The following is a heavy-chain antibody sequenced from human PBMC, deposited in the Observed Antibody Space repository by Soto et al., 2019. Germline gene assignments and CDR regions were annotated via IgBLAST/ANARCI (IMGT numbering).Heavy chain of an antibody. D-gene: IGHD1-26*01. CDR1: GFTFSSHA. Sequence: GGSLRLSWSVSGFTFSSHAMRWVRQAPGKGLEWVALISSDGSNKYYADSVKGRFTTSRDNYKNTMYLQMNSLRVEDTTVYYCARDDEGGSDCDLGYWGQGALVIVSS. V-gene: IGHV3-30-3*01. CDR3: ARDDEGGSDCDLGY. CDR2: ISSDGSNK. J-gene: IGHJ4*02.